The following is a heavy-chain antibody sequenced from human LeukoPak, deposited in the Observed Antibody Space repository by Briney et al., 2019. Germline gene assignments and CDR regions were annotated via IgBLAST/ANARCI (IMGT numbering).Heavy chain of an antibody. V-gene: IGHV3-30*01. CDR1: GFTFSGYA. CDR2: ISYDGSNK. D-gene: IGHD2-2*01. CDR3: ARDQVVVVPAAISPGYMDV. J-gene: IGHJ6*03. Sequence: GGSLRLSCAASGFTFSGYAMHWVRQAPGKGLEWVAVISYDGSNKYYADSVKGRFTISRDNSKNTLYLQMNSLRAEDTAVYYCARDQVVVVPAAISPGYMDVWGKGTTVTVSS.